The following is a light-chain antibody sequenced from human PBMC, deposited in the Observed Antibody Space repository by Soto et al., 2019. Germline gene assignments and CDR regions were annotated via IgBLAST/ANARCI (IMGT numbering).Light chain of an antibody. J-gene: IGKJ1*01. CDR2: AAS. CDR3: QQSYSTAWT. V-gene: IGKV1-39*01. CDR1: QSISTY. Sequence: DIHMTQSPSSLSASVGDRLTITCRASQSISTYLSWYQQRPGKAPHLLIFAASSLQSGVPSRFSGRRSGTDFTLNISSLQPAEVGTYDCQQSYSTAWTFGQGTKVEI.